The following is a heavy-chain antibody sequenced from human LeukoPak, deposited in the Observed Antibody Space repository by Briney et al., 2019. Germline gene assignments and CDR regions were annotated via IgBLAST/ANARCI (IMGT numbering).Heavy chain of an antibody. V-gene: IGHV4-59*01. Sequence: SETLSLTCTVSGGSISSYYWSWIRQPPGKGLEWIGYIYYSGSTNYNPSLKSRVTISVDTSKNQFSLKLSSVTAADTAVYYCARSAPYYDFWTGYYDALYYMDVWGKGTTVTVSS. CDR1: GGSISSYY. CDR2: IYYSGST. CDR3: ARSAPYYDFWTGYYDALYYMDV. D-gene: IGHD3-3*01. J-gene: IGHJ6*03.